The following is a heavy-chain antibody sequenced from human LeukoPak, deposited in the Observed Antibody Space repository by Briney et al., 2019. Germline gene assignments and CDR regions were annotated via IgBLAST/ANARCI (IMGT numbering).Heavy chain of an antibody. Sequence: ASVKVSCKASGYTFTSYDIDWVRQATGQGLEWMGWMNPNSGNTGYAQKFQGRVTITRNTSISTAYMELSSLRSEDTAVYYCATRLPYYYDSSGYRYNYFDYWGQGNLVTVSS. D-gene: IGHD3-22*01. CDR1: GYTFTSYD. CDR3: ATRLPYYYDSSGYRYNYFDY. V-gene: IGHV1-8*03. CDR2: MNPNSGNT. J-gene: IGHJ4*02.